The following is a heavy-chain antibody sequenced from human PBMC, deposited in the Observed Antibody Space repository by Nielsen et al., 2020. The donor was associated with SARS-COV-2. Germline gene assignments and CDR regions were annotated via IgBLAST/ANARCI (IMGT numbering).Heavy chain of an antibody. CDR2: ISYDGSNK. J-gene: IGHJ3*02. CDR3: AKITAAGTDDVFDI. CDR1: GFTFSSYA. D-gene: IGHD6-13*01. Sequence: GESLKISCAASGFTFSSYAMHWVRQAPGKGLEWMAVISYDGSNKYYADSVKGRFTISRDNAKNSLYLQMNSLRAEDTALYYCAKITAAGTDDVFDIWGQGTMVTVSS. V-gene: IGHV3-30-3*02.